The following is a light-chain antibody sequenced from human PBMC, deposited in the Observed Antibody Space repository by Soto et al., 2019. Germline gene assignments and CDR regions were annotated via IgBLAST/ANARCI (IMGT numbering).Light chain of an antibody. CDR3: QHYLDSPWA. V-gene: IGKV3-20*01. J-gene: IGKJ1*01. Sequence: EIVLTQSPATLSLSPGERATLSCRVSQSVTGNYLAWYRQKPGQTPRLLIFGASRRATGIPDRFSGSGSGTDFTLTISRLEPEDFAVYYCQHYLDSPWAFGQGTTVEIK. CDR1: QSVTGNY. CDR2: GAS.